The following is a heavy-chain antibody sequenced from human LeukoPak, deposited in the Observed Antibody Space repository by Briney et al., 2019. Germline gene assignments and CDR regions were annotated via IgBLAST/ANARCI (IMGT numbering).Heavy chain of an antibody. CDR2: ISWDGGST. J-gene: IGHJ4*02. CDR3: AKDMYGSGSYGGIDY. V-gene: IGHV3-43D*04. CDR1: GFTFDDYA. Sequence: PGGSLRLSCAASGFTFDDYAMHWVRQAPGKGLEWVSLISWDGGSTYYADSVKGRFTISRDNSKSSLYLQMNSLRAEDTALYYCAKDMYGSGSYGGIDYWGQGTLVTVSS. D-gene: IGHD3-10*01.